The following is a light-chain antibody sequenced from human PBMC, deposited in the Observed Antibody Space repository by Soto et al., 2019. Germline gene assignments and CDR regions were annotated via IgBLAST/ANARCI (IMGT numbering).Light chain of an antibody. CDR2: DDS. CDR1: SSDVGGYNY. Sequence: QSALTQPASVSGSPGQSITISCTGTSSDVGGYNYVSWYQQHPGKAPKIMIYDDSNRPQGVLNRFSGTKSGNTASLTISGLQAEDEADYYCSSYTSSSTFYVFGTGTKVTVL. J-gene: IGLJ1*01. V-gene: IGLV2-14*01. CDR3: SSYTSSSTFYV.